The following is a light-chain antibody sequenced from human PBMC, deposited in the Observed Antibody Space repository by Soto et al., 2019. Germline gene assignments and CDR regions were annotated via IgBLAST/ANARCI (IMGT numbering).Light chain of an antibody. CDR1: MRDVGAYNL. Sequence: QSALTQPASVSGSAGQSITISCSGTMRDVGAYNLVSWYQQHPGTAPKLIIYEVRNRPSGISSRFSGSRSGNTASLTISGLQSEDEGEYYCSAYTARSPLVFGGGTKVTVL. CDR3: SAYTARSPLV. V-gene: IGLV2-14*01. J-gene: IGLJ3*02. CDR2: EVR.